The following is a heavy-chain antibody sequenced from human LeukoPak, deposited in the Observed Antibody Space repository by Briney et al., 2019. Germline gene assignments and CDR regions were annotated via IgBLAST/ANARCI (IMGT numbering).Heavy chain of an antibody. CDR3: ARQLYCSGGSCRNFDY. J-gene: IGHJ4*02. Sequence: GESLKISCKGSGYSFTSYWIGWVRQMPGKGLEWRGIIYPGDSDTRYSPSFQGKVTISADKSISTAYLQWSSLKASDTAMYYCARQLYCSGGSCRNFDYWGQGTLVTVSS. CDR1: GYSFTSYW. V-gene: IGHV5-51*01. CDR2: IYPGDSDT. D-gene: IGHD2-15*01.